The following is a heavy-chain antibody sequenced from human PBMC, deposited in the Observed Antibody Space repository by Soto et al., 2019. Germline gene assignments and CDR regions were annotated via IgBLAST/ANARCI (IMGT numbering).Heavy chain of an antibody. Sequence: PGGALRLSCATSGFTLSSYGMHWVRHAPGKGLEWVAAIWYDGSNKYYADYVKGRFTISRDNSKNTLYLQMNSLRAEDTAVYYCARLSTLGVVIIPFDYWGQGTLVTVPQ. CDR1: GFTLSSYG. J-gene: IGHJ4*02. CDR3: ARLSTLGVVIIPFDY. V-gene: IGHV3-33*01. D-gene: IGHD3-3*01. CDR2: IWYDGSNK.